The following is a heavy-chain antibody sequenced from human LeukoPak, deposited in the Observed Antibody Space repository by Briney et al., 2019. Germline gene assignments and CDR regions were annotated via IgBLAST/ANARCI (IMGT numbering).Heavy chain of an antibody. J-gene: IGHJ4*02. CDR3: ARDLSPLWATGVSPGDY. CDR2: ISAYNGNT. V-gene: IGHV1-18*01. CDR1: GYTFTSYG. D-gene: IGHD4-23*01. Sequence: WASVKVSCKASGYTFTSYGISWVRQAPGQGLEWMGWISAYNGNTNYAQKLQGRVTMTTDTSTSTAYMELRSLRSDDTAVYYCARDLSPLWATGVSPGDYWGQGTLVTVSS.